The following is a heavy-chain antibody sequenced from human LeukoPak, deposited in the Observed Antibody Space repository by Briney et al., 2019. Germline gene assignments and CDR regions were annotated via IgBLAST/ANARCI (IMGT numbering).Heavy chain of an antibody. CDR2: INPNSGGT. Sequence: ASVKVSCKASGYTFTSYGISWVRQAPGQGLEWMGRINPNSGGTNYAQKFQGRVTMTRDTSISTAYMELSRLRSDDTAVYYCAIIGVGPYGMDVWGQGTTVTVSS. V-gene: IGHV1-2*06. CDR1: GYTFTSYG. J-gene: IGHJ6*02. D-gene: IGHD3-3*01. CDR3: AIIGVGPYGMDV.